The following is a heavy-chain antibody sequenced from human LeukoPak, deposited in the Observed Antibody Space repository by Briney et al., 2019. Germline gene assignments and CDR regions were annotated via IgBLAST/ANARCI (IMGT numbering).Heavy chain of an antibody. J-gene: IGHJ4*02. Sequence: KPGESLKISCKGSRYSFTSHWIGSVRQMPGRGLGWMGIIYPGDSDIRYGPSLEGQITISTDKSISTAYLQWSSLKASDTAMYFCARHYFYYIGGWTTYFDYWGQGTLVTVSS. CDR1: RYSFTSHW. CDR2: IYPGDSDI. D-gene: IGHD6-19*01. CDR3: ARHYFYYIGGWTTYFDY. V-gene: IGHV5-51*01.